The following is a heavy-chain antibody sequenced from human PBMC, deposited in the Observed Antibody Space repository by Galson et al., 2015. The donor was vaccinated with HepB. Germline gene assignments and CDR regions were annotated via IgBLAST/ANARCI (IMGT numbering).Heavy chain of an antibody. CDR2: IRSKANSYAT. V-gene: IGHV3-73*01. CDR1: GFTFSGSA. Sequence: SLRLSCAASGFTFSGSAMHWVRQASGKGLEWVGRIRSKANSYATAYAASVKGRFTISRDDSKNTAYLQMNSLKTEDTAVYYCTRVRDSSGYYFWGQGTLVTVSS. J-gene: IGHJ4*02. D-gene: IGHD3-22*01. CDR3: TRVRDSSGYYF.